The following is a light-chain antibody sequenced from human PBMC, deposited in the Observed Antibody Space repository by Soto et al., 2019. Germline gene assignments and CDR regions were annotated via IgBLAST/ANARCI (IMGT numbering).Light chain of an antibody. CDR1: QSVSSSY. Sequence: EIVLTQSPGTLSLSPGERATLSCRASQSVSSSYLAWYQQKPGQAPRLLIYGASSRATGIPDRFSGSGSGTDFTLTISRLEPEDFAVYYCQHYDSSPSPLTFGQGTRLEIK. CDR3: QHYDSSPSPLT. CDR2: GAS. V-gene: IGKV3-20*01. J-gene: IGKJ5*01.